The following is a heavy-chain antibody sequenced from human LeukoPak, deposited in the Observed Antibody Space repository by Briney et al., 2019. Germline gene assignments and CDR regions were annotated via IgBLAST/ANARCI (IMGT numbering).Heavy chain of an antibody. D-gene: IGHD5-18*01. CDR2: IYYSGST. V-gene: IGHV4-59*01. CDR3: ARTTEGGYTYGYFYYYYMDV. CDR1: GGSISSYY. J-gene: IGHJ6*03. Sequence: TETLSLTCTVSGGSISSYYWSWIRQPPGKGLEWIGYIYYSGSTNYNPSLKSRVTISVDTSKNQFSLKLTSVTAADTAVYYCARTTEGGYTYGYFYYYYMDVWGKGTTVTISS.